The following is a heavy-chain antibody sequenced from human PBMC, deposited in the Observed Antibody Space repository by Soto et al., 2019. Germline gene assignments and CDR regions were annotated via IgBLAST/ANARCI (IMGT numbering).Heavy chain of an antibody. D-gene: IGHD3-3*01. CDR2: IYYSGST. CDR1: GGSISSGDYY. CDR3: ARDNILGILYGGMDV. J-gene: IGHJ6*02. V-gene: IGHV4-30-4*01. Sequence: LSLTCTVSGGSISSGDYYWSWIRQPPGKGLEWIGYIYYSGSTYYNPSLKSRVTISVDTSKNQFSLRLSSVTAADTAVYYCARDNILGILYGGMDVWGQGTTVTVSS.